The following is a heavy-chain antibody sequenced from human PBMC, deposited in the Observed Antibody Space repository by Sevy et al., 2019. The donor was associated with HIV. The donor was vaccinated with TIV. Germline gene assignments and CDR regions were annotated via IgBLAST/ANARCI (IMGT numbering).Heavy chain of an antibody. J-gene: IGHJ6*02. CDR3: ASCMGEYYYYGMDV. CDR1: GYSFTGYY. CDR2: INPDSGGT. D-gene: IGHD3-16*01. Sequence: ASVKVSCKASGYSFTGYYMHWVRLAPGQGPEYMGWINPDSGGTNYAQKFQGRVTMTRDTSISTAYMELSRRRSDDTAVYYCASCMGEYYYYGMDVWGQGTTVTVSS. V-gene: IGHV1-2*02.